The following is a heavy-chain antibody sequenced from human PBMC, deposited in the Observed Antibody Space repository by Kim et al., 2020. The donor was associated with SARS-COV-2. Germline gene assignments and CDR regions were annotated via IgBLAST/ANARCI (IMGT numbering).Heavy chain of an antibody. Sequence: GGSLRLSCAASGFTFSSYGMHWVRQAPGKGLEWVAVISYDGSNKYYADSVKGRFTISRDNSKNTLYLQMNSLRAEATAVYYCAKDQSNYVLKYFDYWGQGTLVTVSS. CDR3: AKDQSNYVLKYFDY. CDR2: ISYDGSNK. J-gene: IGHJ4*02. D-gene: IGHD4-4*01. CDR1: GFTFSSYG. V-gene: IGHV3-30*18.